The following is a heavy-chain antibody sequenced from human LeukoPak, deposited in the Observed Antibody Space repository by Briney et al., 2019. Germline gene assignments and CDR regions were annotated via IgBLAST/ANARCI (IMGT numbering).Heavy chain of an antibody. J-gene: IGHJ4*02. CDR1: GYTFTGYY. Sequence: ASVKVSCKASGYTFTGYYIHWVRQAPGQGLEWMGWINPNGGGTNYAKKFQGRVTMTRDTSISTAYMELSRLRSDDTAVYYCARVLIPGLYSSGWWGQGTLVTVSS. CDR2: INPNGGGT. V-gene: IGHV1-2*02. CDR3: ARVLIPGLYSSGW. D-gene: IGHD6-19*01.